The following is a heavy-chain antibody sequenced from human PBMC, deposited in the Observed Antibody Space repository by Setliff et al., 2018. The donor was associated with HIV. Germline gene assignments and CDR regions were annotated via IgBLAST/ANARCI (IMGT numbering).Heavy chain of an antibody. Sequence: PGGSLRLSCAASGFTLSSYWMHWVRQAPGKGLVYVSHINGDGGTTDYAAPVKGRFTISRDDSKNTLYLQMNSLKTEDTAVYYCTTDPMSQYYYGSGSYYLLSFDYWGQGTLVTVSS. CDR2: INGDGGTT. V-gene: IGHV3-15*07. CDR3: TTDPMSQYYYGSGSYYLLSFDY. J-gene: IGHJ4*02. CDR1: GFTLSSYW. D-gene: IGHD3-10*01.